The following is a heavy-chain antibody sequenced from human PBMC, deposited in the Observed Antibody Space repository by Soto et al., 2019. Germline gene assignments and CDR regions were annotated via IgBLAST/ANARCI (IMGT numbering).Heavy chain of an antibody. Sequence: GASGKVSCKVSGYTLTELSMHWVRQAPGKGLEWMGGFDPEDGETIYAQKFQGRVTMTEDTSTDTAYMELSSLRSEDTAVYYCATPLSHQLAYDYWGQGTLVSVSS. CDR2: FDPEDGET. J-gene: IGHJ4*02. D-gene: IGHD1-1*01. CDR3: ATPLSHQLAYDY. V-gene: IGHV1-24*01. CDR1: GYTLTELS.